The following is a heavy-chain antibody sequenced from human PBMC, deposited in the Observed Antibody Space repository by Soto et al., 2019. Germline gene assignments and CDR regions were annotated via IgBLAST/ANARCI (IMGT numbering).Heavy chain of an antibody. V-gene: IGHV4-38-2*01. CDR1: GYSISSGYF. D-gene: IGHD3-22*01. CDR3: ARVAYSDRTGNYYYFDS. Sequence: SETLSLTCDVSGYSISSGYFWGWIRQPPGKGLEWIGSWYRSGVTYYNPSLKGRVTMSVDTSKNQFSLKLNSVTAADTAVYYCARVAYSDRTGNYYYFDSWGQGTPVTVSS. J-gene: IGHJ4*02. CDR2: WYRSGVT.